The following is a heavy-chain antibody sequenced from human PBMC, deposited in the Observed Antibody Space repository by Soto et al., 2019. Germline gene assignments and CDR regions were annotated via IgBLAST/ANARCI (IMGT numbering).Heavy chain of an antibody. Sequence: GGSLRLXCAASGFTFSSYWMHWVRQAPGKGLVWVSRINSDGSSTSYADSVKGRFTISRDNAKNTLYLQMNSLRAEDTAVYYCARDGVAARPPHYYYYMDVWGKGTTVTVSS. CDR3: ARDGVAARPPHYYYYMDV. J-gene: IGHJ6*03. D-gene: IGHD6-6*01. V-gene: IGHV3-74*01. CDR2: INSDGSST. CDR1: GFTFSSYW.